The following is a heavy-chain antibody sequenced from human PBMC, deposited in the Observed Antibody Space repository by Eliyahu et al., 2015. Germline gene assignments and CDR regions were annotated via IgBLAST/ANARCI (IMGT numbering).Heavy chain of an antibody. D-gene: IGHD2-15*01. CDR2: INGDGSSA. CDR1: GFDFSSYW. J-gene: IGHJ4*02. Sequence: LVESGGGSVQPGGSLRLSCAASGFDFSSYWMHWVRQAPGKGLVWVSRINGDGSSATYADSVKGRFTISRDNVKNTLYLQMNGLRDEDTAAYYCASLGYCSGGSCHGDFDYWGQGTLVTVSS. V-gene: IGHV3-74*01. CDR3: ASLGYCSGGSCHGDFDY.